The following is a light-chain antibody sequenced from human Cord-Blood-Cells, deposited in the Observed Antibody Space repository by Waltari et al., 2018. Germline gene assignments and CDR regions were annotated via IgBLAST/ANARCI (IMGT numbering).Light chain of an antibody. J-gene: IGLJ2*01. CDR1: TSDVGASSH. CDR2: DVI. V-gene: IGLV2-14*01. Sequence: QSSLTHPASLSGSPGQSLTISSTGTTSDVGASSHVSCYQQHPGKAPKLMIYDVINRPSGVSNRFSGSKSGNTASLTISGLQAEDEADYYCSSYTSSSTLVVFGGGTKLTVL. CDR3: SSYTSSSTLVV.